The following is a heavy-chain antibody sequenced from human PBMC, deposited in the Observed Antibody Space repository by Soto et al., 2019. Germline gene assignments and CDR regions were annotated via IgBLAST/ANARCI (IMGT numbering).Heavy chain of an antibody. J-gene: IGHJ4*02. V-gene: IGHV4-4*02. CDR1: GGSLSTPVW. CDR2: AFHSGSA. CDR3: ARKAWTRLDY. D-gene: IGHD1-1*01. Sequence: QLQLQESGPGLVKPSGTLSLTCGVSGGSLSTPVWWSWVRLPPGKGLEWIGEAFHSGSANYNPALQSRVTISLDKCTNQFSLRLSSVTAADTAVYYCARKAWTRLDYWGQGALVTVSS.